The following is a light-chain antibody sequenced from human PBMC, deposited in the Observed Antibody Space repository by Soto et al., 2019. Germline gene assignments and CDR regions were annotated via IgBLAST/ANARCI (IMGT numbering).Light chain of an antibody. CDR3: QQRSNWPLT. CDR1: QSVRSS. V-gene: IGKV3-11*01. J-gene: IGKJ4*01. CDR2: GAS. Sequence: EIVVTQSPATLSLSPGERATLSCRASQSVRSSLAWYQQKPGQAPRLLIHGASNRATGIPARFSGGGSETDFTLTISSLEAEDFAVYFCQQRSNWPLTFGGGTKVEIK.